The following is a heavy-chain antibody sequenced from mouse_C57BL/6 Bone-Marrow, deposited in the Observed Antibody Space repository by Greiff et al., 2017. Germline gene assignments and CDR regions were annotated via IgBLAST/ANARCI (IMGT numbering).Heavy chain of an antibody. CDR3: ASRTYCYVSSWFAY. Sequence: QVQLQQPGTELVKPGASVKLSCKASGYTFTSYWMPWVKQRPGQGLEWIGNINPSNGGTNYNEKFQSKATLTVDKSSSTAYRQLSSLTSEFTSVYYCASRTYCYVSSWFAYWGQGTLLTVSA. J-gene: IGHJ3*01. V-gene: IGHV1-53*01. D-gene: IGHD1-1*01. CDR1: GYTFTSYW. CDR2: INPSNGGT.